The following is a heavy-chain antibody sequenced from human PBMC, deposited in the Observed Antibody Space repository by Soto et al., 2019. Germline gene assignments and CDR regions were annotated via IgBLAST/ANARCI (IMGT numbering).Heavy chain of an antibody. J-gene: IGHJ4*02. CDR2: ISSSSSYI. Sequence: PGGSLRLSCAASGFTFSSYSMNWVRQAPGKGLEWVSSISSSSSYIYYADSVKGRFTISRDNAKNSLYLQMNSLRAEDTAVYYCARPYYYDSSGYYETTFDYWGQGTLVTVSS. D-gene: IGHD3-22*01. CDR1: GFTFSSYS. V-gene: IGHV3-21*01. CDR3: ARPYYYDSSGYYETTFDY.